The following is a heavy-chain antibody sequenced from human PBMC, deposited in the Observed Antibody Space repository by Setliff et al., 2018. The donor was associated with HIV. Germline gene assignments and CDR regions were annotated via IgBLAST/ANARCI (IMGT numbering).Heavy chain of an antibody. CDR1: GYTLTNYD. V-gene: IGHV1-8*02. CDR2: MNPNSGRA. CDR3: ARGRLSWSPDF. Sequence: ASVKVSCKASGYTLTNYDINWVRQSPGQGLEWLGWMNPNSGRAGSAQMFQGRLTMTRDTSTSTAYMELSSLTSDDTAIYYCARGRLSWSPDFWGQGTLGTVS. J-gene: IGHJ4*02.